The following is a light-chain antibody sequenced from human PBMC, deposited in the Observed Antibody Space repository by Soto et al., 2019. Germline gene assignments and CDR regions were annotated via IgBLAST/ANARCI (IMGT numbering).Light chain of an antibody. CDR2: AAS. Sequence: DIQLTQSPSFLSASVGDRVTITCRASQGINSYLVGYQQKPGKAPKFLIHAASTLQSGVPSRFSGSGSGTEFTLTISSLQPEDFATYYCQQFNSYPLTFGGETKVEIK. CDR3: QQFNSYPLT. CDR1: QGINSY. J-gene: IGKJ4*01. V-gene: IGKV1-9*01.